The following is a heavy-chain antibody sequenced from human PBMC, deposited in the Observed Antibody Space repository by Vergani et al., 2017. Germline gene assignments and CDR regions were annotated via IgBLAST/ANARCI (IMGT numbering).Heavy chain of an antibody. V-gene: IGHV3-48*01. CDR1: GFTVSSYS. CDR3: ARYQSRLSETYGMDV. Sequence: EVQLVESGGGLVQPGGSLRLSCAASGFTVSSYSMNWVRQAPGKGLEWVSYISSSSSTIYYADSVKVRFTISRDNAKNSLYLQMNSLRAEDTAVYYCARYQSRLSETYGMDVWGQGTTVTVSS. J-gene: IGHJ6*02. CDR2: ISSSSSTI. D-gene: IGHD2-2*01.